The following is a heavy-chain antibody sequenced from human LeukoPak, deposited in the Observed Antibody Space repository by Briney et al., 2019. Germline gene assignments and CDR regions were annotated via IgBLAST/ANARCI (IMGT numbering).Heavy chain of an antibody. J-gene: IGHJ6*02. Sequence: GGSLRLSCAASGFTFSSYAMSWVRQAPGKGLEWVSAISGSGGSTYYADSVKGRFTISRDNSKNTLYLQMNSLRAEDTAVYYCAKGGNWNDVLLNYYYYYGMDVWGQGTTVTVSS. V-gene: IGHV3-23*01. CDR2: ISGSGGST. D-gene: IGHD1-1*01. CDR1: GFTFSSYA. CDR3: AKGGNWNDVLLNYYYYYGMDV.